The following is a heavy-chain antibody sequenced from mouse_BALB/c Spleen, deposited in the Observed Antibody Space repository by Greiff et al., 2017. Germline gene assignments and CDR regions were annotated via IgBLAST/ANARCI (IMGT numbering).Heavy chain of an antibody. J-gene: IGHJ2*01. Sequence: EVKLVESGAELVKPGASVKLSCTASGFNIKDTYMHWVKQRPEQGLEWIGRIDPANGNTKYDPKFQGKATITADTSSNTAYLQLSSLTSEDTAVYYCAMGTVVAPFDYWGQGTTLTVSS. CDR3: AMGTVVAPFDY. CDR1: GFNIKDTY. CDR2: IDPANGNT. V-gene: IGHV14-3*02. D-gene: IGHD1-1*01.